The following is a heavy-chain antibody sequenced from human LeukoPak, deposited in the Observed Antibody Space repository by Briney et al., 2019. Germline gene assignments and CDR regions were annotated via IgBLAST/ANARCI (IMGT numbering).Heavy chain of an antibody. CDR3: ARLQDIVVVPAATPWCAFDI. D-gene: IGHD2-2*02. CDR1: GYSLTSYW. J-gene: IGHJ3*02. Sequence: GASLKISCKGSGYSLTSYWVGWVRQMPGKGLERMVIIYPGDYDTSNSLAFLGHVTISADKSISTAYLHWSSLQTSDTDRNHPARLQDIVVVPAATPWCAFDIWGQGTMVTVSS. V-gene: IGHV5-51*01. CDR2: IYPGDYDT.